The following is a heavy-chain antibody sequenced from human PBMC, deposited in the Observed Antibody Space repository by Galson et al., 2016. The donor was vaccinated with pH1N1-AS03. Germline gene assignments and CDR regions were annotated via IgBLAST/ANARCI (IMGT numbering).Heavy chain of an antibody. V-gene: IGHV4-4*01. Sequence: LSLTCAVAGGSMTSPDWWPWVRQPPGKGLEWIGEVHYSRTTSYNPSLNSRVTMSKDKSNHQFSLNLGSVTAADTAVYFFASAGYHTPGYHYWGQGALVTVSS. CDR3: ASAGYHTPGYHY. CDR1: GGSMTSPDW. CDR2: VHYSRTT. D-gene: IGHD3-16*02. J-gene: IGHJ4*02.